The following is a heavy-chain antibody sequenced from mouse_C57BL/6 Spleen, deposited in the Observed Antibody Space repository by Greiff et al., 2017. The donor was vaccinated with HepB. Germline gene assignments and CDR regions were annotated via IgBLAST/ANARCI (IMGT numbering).Heavy chain of an antibody. J-gene: IGHJ2*01. D-gene: IGHD2-4*01. V-gene: IGHV3-6*01. CDR2: ISYDGSN. CDR3: ARNDYGREYYFDY. CDR1: GYSITSGYY. Sequence: EVQVVESGPGLVKPSQSLSLTCSVTGYSITSGYYWNWIRQFPGNKLEWMGYISYDGSNNYNPSLKNRISITRDTSKNQFFLKLNSVTTEDTATYYCARNDYGREYYFDYWGQGTTLTVSS.